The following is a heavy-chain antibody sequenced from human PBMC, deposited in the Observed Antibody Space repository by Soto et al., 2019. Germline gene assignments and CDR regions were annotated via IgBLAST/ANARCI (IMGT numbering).Heavy chain of an antibody. D-gene: IGHD2-15*01. V-gene: IGHV3-15*07. J-gene: IGHJ6*02. CDR2: IKRKIDGEAT. CDR1: GFSFSNAW. Sequence: EVQLVESGGDLVKPGGSLRLSCAASGFSFSNAWMNWVRQAPGKGLEWVGRIKRKIDGEATDYAGSVKGRFTVFRDDSKSALYLQMNSLKGDDTAVYYCTTGSVEGVWGQGTTVTVS. CDR3: TTGSVEGV.